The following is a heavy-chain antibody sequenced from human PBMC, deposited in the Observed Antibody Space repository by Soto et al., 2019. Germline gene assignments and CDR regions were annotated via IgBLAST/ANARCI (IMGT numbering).Heavy chain of an antibody. CDR2: IYYSGST. CDR3: ATVRGDILTGYSDAFDI. V-gene: IGHV4-59*01. D-gene: IGHD3-9*01. Sequence: SETLSLTCTVSGGSIGSYYWSWIRQPLGKGLEWIGYIYYSGSTNYNPSLKSRVTISVDTSKNQFSLKLSSVTAADTAVYYCATVRGDILTGYSDAFDIWGQGTMVTVS. J-gene: IGHJ3*02. CDR1: GGSIGSYY.